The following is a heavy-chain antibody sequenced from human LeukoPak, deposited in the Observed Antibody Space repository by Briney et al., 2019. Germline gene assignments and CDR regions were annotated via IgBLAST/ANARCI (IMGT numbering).Heavy chain of an antibody. Sequence: SETLSLTCAVHGGSFSGYYWSWIRQPPGKGLEWIGEINHSGSTNYNPSFKSRVTISVDTSKNQFSLKLSSVTAADTAVYYCARGRITMVRGALMYYFDYWGQGTLVTVSS. CDR2: INHSGST. CDR1: GGSFSGYY. CDR3: ARGRITMVRGALMYYFDY. D-gene: IGHD3-10*01. J-gene: IGHJ4*02. V-gene: IGHV4-34*01.